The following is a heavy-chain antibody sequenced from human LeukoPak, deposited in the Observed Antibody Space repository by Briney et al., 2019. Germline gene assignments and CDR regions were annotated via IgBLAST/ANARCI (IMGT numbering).Heavy chain of an antibody. CDR2: IDHRGVT. CDR3: ARLGSGYF. V-gene: IGHV4-34*01. Sequence: PSETLSLTCAVYGVSFNNYYWSWVRQPPGRGLEWIGEIDHRGVTNYNPSLKSRVTISVDTSKNQFSLNLYSVTAADTAVYYCARLGSGYFWGQGTLVTVSS. J-gene: IGHJ4*02. CDR1: GVSFNNYY. D-gene: IGHD3-16*01.